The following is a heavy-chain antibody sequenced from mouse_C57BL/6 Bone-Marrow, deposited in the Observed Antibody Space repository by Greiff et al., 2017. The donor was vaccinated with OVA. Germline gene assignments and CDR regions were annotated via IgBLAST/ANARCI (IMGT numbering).Heavy chain of an antibody. Sequence: DVMLVESGGDLVKPGGSLKLSCAASGFTFSSYGMSWVRQTPDKRLEWVATISSGGSYTYYPDSVKGRFTISRDNAKNTLYLQMSSLKSEDTAMYYCARHLGGNYVHWYFDVWGTGTTVTVSS. V-gene: IGHV5-6*02. D-gene: IGHD2-1*01. J-gene: IGHJ1*03. CDR2: ISSGGSYT. CDR3: ARHLGGNYVHWYFDV. CDR1: GFTFSSYG.